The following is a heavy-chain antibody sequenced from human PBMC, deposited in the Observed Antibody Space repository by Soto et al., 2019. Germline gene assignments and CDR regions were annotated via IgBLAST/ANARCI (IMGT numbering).Heavy chain of an antibody. V-gene: IGHV4-59*08. J-gene: IGHJ5*02. Sequence: PSETLSLTCTVSDGSISSYYWSWIRQPPGKGLEWIGYIYYSGSTNYNPSLKSRVTISVDTSKNQFSLKLSSVTAADTAVYYCARKLPGDYELDPWGQGTLVTVSS. CDR3: ARKLPGDYELDP. CDR2: IYYSGST. D-gene: IGHD4-17*01. CDR1: DGSISSYY.